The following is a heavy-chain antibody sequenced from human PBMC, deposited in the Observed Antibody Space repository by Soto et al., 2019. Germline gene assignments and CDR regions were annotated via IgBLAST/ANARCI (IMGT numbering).Heavy chain of an antibody. V-gene: IGHV1-69*06. D-gene: IGHD2-15*01. CDR2: TGSGTGPG. Sequence: SVKVSFKASGGSLSTNPISWVRQAPGQGLEWMGGTGSGTGPGNHAQKFQGRLTVTADKSTSTVYMELTNLSSEDTAVYYCARRDSGGFYRFFDSWGQGPLVTVSS. CDR1: GGSLSTNP. CDR3: ARRDSGGFYRFFDS. J-gene: IGHJ4*02.